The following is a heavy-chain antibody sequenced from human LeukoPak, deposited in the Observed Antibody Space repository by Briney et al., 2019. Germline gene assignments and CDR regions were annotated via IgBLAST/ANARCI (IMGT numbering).Heavy chain of an antibody. D-gene: IGHD3-10*01. CDR2: IYTSGST. CDR3: ARVRFGEWIGDY. CDR1: GGSISSGSYY. Sequence: SQTLSLTCTVSGGSISSGSYYWSWIRQPAGKGLEWIGRIYTSGSTNYNPSLKSRVTISVDTSKNQFSLKLSSVTAADTAVYYCARVRFGEWIGDYWGQGTLVTVSS. J-gene: IGHJ4*02. V-gene: IGHV4-61*02.